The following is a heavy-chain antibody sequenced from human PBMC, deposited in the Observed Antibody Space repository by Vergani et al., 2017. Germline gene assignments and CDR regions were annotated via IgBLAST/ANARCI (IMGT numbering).Heavy chain of an antibody. CDR1: GYTFTGYY. CDR2: INSNSGGT. D-gene: IGHD2-2*02. J-gene: IGHJ5*02. V-gene: IGHV1-2*02. Sequence: QVQLVQSGAEVKKPGSSVTVSCKASGYTFTGYYMHWVRQAPGQGLEWMGWINSNSGGTNYAQTFQGRVTMTRDTSISTAYMELSRLRSDDTAVYYCARDEGYCSSTSCYNDGGWFDPWGQGTLVTVSS. CDR3: ARDEGYCSSTSCYNDGGWFDP.